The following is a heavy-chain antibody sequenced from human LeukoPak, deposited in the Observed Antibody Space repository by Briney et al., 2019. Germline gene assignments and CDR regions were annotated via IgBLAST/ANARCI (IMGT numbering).Heavy chain of an antibody. Sequence: KPSETLSLTCAVYGGSFSGYYWSWIRQPPGKGLEWIGEINHSGSTNYNPSLKGRVTISVDTSKNQFSLKLSSVTAADTAVYYCAGIAVAATLDYWGQGTLVTVSS. CDR3: AGIAVAATLDY. V-gene: IGHV4-34*01. J-gene: IGHJ4*02. CDR1: GGSFSGYY. CDR2: INHSGST. D-gene: IGHD6-19*01.